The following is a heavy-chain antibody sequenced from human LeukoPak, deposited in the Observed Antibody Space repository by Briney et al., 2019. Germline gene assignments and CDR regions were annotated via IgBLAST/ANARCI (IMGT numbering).Heavy chain of an antibody. D-gene: IGHD2-2*02. CDR3: ARGRYCTSTSCYTVWSVNYYYYMDV. Sequence: PSETLSLTCAVYGGSFSGYYWSWIRQPPGKGLEWIGEINHSGSTNYNPSLKSRVTISVDTSKNQFYLKLSSVTAADTAVYYCARGRYCTSTSCYTVWSVNYYYYMDVWGKGTTVTVSS. CDR2: INHSGST. J-gene: IGHJ6*03. V-gene: IGHV4-34*01. CDR1: GGSFSGYY.